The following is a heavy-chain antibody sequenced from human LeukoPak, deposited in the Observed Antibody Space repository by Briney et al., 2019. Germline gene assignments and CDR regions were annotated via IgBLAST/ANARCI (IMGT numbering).Heavy chain of an antibody. Sequence: PGGSLRLSCAASGFTFSSHAMHWVRQAPGKGLEWVAFISYDGSIKYYADSVKGRFTISRDNSKNTLYLQMSSLRTEDTAAYYCARDRSRNYSCDYWSQGTLVSVSS. CDR3: ARDRSRNYSCDY. V-gene: IGHV3-30-3*01. CDR2: ISYDGSIK. D-gene: IGHD2-2*01. CDR1: GFTFSSHA. J-gene: IGHJ4*02.